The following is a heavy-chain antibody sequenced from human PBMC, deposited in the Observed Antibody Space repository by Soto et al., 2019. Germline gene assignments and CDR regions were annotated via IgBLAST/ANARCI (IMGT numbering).Heavy chain of an antibody. V-gene: IGHV3-53*04. CDR1: GFTVSSNY. D-gene: IGHD4-17*01. Sequence: EVQLVESGGGLVQPGGSLRLSCAASGFTVSSNYMTWVRQAPGKGLEWVSVIYNDGSTYYADSVKGRFTISRHNSKTTLDLQLNSLSAEDTAVYYGASEIYGYYDYWGQGTLVTVSS. J-gene: IGHJ4*02. CDR3: ASEIYGYYDY. CDR2: IYNDGST.